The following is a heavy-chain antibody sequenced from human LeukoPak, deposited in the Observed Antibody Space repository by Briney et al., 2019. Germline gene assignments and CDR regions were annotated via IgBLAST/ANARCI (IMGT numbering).Heavy chain of an antibody. CDR1: GFTFSSYA. CDR2: ISYDGSNK. CDR3: AREYGIAAAGSDY. Sequence: QSGGSLRLSCAASGFTFSSYAMHWVRQAPGKGLEWVAVISYDGSNKYYADSVKGRFTISRDNSKNTLYLQMNSLRAEDTAVYYCAREYGIAAAGSDYWGQGTLVTVSS. V-gene: IGHV3-30-3*01. J-gene: IGHJ4*02. D-gene: IGHD6-13*01.